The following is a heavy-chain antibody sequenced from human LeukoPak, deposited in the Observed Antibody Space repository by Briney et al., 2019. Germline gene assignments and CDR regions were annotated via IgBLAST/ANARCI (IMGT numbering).Heavy chain of an antibody. CDR1: GFTFSSYW. D-gene: IGHD5-12*01. Sequence: HPGGSLRLSCAASGFTFSSYWMSWVRQAPGKGLEWVAVISYDGSNKYYADSVKGRFTISRDNSKNTLYLQMNSLRAEDTAVYYCAKRIVDTNDAFDIWGQGTMVTVSS. V-gene: IGHV3-30*18. CDR3: AKRIVDTNDAFDI. CDR2: ISYDGSNK. J-gene: IGHJ3*02.